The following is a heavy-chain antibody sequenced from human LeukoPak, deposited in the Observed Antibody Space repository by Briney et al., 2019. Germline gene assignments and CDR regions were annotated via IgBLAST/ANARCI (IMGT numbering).Heavy chain of an antibody. Sequence: GGSLRLSCVASGFTVDSNYLSWVRQAPGKGLEWVSTIYTGGNTYYAASVKGRFAISRDNSKNTLSLQLNSLRAEDTAVYYCAKGTSSSCYSAPNYWGQGTLVTVSS. CDR2: IYTGGNT. V-gene: IGHV3-53*01. CDR1: GFTVDSNY. J-gene: IGHJ4*02. D-gene: IGHD2-15*01. CDR3: AKGTSSSCYSAPNY.